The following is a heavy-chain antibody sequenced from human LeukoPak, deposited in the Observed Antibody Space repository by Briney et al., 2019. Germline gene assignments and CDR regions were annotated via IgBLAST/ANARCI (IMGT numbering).Heavy chain of an antibody. J-gene: IGHJ4*02. CDR2: ISSSSSYI. D-gene: IGHD4-23*01. CDR1: GFTFSSYS. V-gene: IGHV3-21*01. CDR3: ARFGGNSEGYYFDY. Sequence: PGGPLRLSCAASGFTFSSYSMNWVRQAPGKGLEWVSSISSSSSYIYYADSVKGRFTISRDNAKNSLYLQMNSLRAEDTAVYYCARFGGNSEGYYFDYWGQGTLVTVSS.